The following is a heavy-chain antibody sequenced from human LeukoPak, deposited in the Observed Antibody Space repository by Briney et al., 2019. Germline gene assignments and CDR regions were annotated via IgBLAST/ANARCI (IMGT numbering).Heavy chain of an antibody. Sequence: PGGSLRLSCTASGFIFSSHWMSWVRQAQGKGPEWVANINLDGNDKNYVDSVKGRFTISRDNAKNSLYLQMNSLRAEDTAMYYCVRSGSYFSKWGQGTLVTVSS. CDR2: INLDGNDK. CDR1: GFIFSSHW. D-gene: IGHD1-26*01. V-gene: IGHV3-7*01. CDR3: VRSGSYFSK. J-gene: IGHJ4*02.